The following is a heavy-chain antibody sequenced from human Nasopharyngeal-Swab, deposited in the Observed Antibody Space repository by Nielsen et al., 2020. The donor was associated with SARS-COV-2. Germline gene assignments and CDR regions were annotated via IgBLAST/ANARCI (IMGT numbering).Heavy chain of an antibody. CDR1: GCTIAAYG. V-gene: IGHV1-3*01. J-gene: IGHJ3*02. Sequence: ASVNDSCKASGCTIAAYGMYWVRQAPGHGLEWVGWINAGNGDTKYSEKFQGRLTITRDISASTAYMELSSLTSEDTAVYYCARDDFTSTAFDIWGQGTMVTVSS. CDR3: ARDDFTSTAFDI. CDR2: INAGNGDT.